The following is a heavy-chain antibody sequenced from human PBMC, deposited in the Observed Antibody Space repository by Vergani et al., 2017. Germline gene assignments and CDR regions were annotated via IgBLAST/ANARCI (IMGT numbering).Heavy chain of an antibody. V-gene: IGHV1-69*04. J-gene: IGHJ4*02. CDR3: ARDSGSSGWYDY. Sequence: QVQLVQSGAEVKKPGSSVKVSCKASGGTFSSYAISWVRQAPGQGLEWMGRIIPILGIANYAQKFQGRVTITADKSTSTAYMELSNLRSEDTAVYYCARDSGSSGWYDYWGQGTLVTVSS. CDR2: IIPILGIA. D-gene: IGHD6-19*01. CDR1: GGTFSSYA.